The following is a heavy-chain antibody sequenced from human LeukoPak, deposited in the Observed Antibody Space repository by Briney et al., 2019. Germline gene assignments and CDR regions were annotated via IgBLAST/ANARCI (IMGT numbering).Heavy chain of an antibody. D-gene: IGHD2-21*02. CDR3: ARLVVVTATSRYFDL. J-gene: IGHJ2*01. Sequence: PSETLSLTCAVSGGSISSGGYSWSWIRQPPGKGLEWIGYIYHSGSTYYNPSLKSRVTISVDRSKNQFSLKLSSVTAADTAVYYCARLVVVTATSRYFDLWGRGTLVTVSS. CDR1: GGSISSGGYS. CDR2: IYHSGST. V-gene: IGHV4-30-2*01.